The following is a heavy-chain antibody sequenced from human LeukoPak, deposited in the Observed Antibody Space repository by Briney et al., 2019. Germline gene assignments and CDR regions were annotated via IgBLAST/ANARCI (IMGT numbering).Heavy chain of an antibody. CDR3: ARSHSSSWYVPDY. CDR2: IYYSGST. CDR1: GVSISSYY. J-gene: IGHJ4*02. V-gene: IGHV4-59*12. Sequence: SETLSLTCTVSGVSISSYYWSWIRQPPGKGLEWIGYIYYSGSTNYNPSLKSRVTISVDTSKNQFSLKLSSVTAADTAVYYCARSHSSSWYVPDYWGQGTLVTVSS. D-gene: IGHD6-13*01.